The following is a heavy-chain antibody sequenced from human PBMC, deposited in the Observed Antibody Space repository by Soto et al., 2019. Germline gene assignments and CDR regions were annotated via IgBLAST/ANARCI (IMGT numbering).Heavy chain of an antibody. Sequence: EMQLEDSGGGLVQPGGSRRLSCAASGFSFTNHWMSWVRQAPGKGLEWLANIKQDGGETYYLESVKGRFSISRDNAKDSVYLQMSGLRAEDTAVYYCARHGFHRDALDLWGQGTLVTVSS. CDR1: GFSFTNHW. D-gene: IGHD2-2*03. V-gene: IGHV3-7*03. CDR2: IKQDGGET. CDR3: ARHGFHRDALDL. J-gene: IGHJ3*01.